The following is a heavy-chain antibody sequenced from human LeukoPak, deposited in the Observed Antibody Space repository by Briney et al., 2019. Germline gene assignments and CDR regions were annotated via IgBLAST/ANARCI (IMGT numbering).Heavy chain of an antibody. D-gene: IGHD6-13*01. CDR2: INPTGGTT. CDR1: GYSFISYY. Sequence: ASVKVSCKASGYSFISYYIHWVRQAPGQGLEWMGLINPTGGTTKYVQKFQGRVTMTRDTSTSTVFMEVNNLRPEDTAVYYCARGAQIAVVGNQIDYWGQGSLVTV. CDR3: ARGAQIAVVGNQIDY. V-gene: IGHV1-46*01. J-gene: IGHJ4*02.